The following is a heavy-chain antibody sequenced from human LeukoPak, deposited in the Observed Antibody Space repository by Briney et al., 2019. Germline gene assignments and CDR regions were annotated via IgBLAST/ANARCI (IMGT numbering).Heavy chain of an antibody. J-gene: IGHJ4*02. CDR2: ISGRGGRT. V-gene: IGHV3-23*01. CDR3: AKGPGNFASGTFYFDY. CDR1: GFTFSNYA. D-gene: IGHD3-10*01. Sequence: PGGSLRLSCAASGAASGFTFSNYAMTWVRQPPGKGLEWVSAISGRGGRTYYADSVKGRFTISRDNAKNTLYLQMNSLRPEDTAVYFCAKGPGNFASGTFYFDYWGQGTLVPVSS.